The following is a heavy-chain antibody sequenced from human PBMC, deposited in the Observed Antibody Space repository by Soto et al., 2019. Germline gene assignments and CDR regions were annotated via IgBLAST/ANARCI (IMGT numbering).Heavy chain of an antibody. D-gene: IGHD3-16*01. CDR1: VYTFSDFD. CDR3: ARGNPFNYAGFDV. J-gene: IGHJ6*02. Sequence: PVKVSSRVSVYTFSDFDISRLRQASGQGAELMGWMNAKSGDTSFAQKFLGKLNKSWDTSLSNAYMEVGSLTSDYTGTYYCARGNPFNYAGFDVWGQGTTVTVSS. V-gene: IGHV1-8*01. CDR2: MNAKSGDT.